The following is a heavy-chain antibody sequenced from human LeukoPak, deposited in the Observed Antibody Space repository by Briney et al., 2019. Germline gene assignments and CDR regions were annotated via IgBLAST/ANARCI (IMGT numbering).Heavy chain of an antibody. CDR1: SGSISSDGSY. CDR2: IYLSGST. CDR3: ARYTSHSFYFDY. Sequence: PSETLSLTCTVSSGSISSDGSYWSWIRQPPGKGLEWIGYIYLSGSTYYRQSLKSRVTISLDRSKNQFSLNLNSVTAADTAVYYCARYTSHSFYFDYWGQGTLVTVSS. V-gene: IGHV4-30-2*01. D-gene: IGHD2-15*01. J-gene: IGHJ4*02.